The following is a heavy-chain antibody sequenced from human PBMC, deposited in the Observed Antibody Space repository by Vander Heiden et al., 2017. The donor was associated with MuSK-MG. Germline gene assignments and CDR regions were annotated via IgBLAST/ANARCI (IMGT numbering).Heavy chain of an antibody. J-gene: IGHJ4*02. D-gene: IGHD3-22*01. CDR3: TRPTYYYDSSGYSLDY. Sequence: EVQLVESGGGLVQPGRSLRLSCPASGFTFGDYAMSWVRQAPGKELEWVGFIRSKAYGGTTEYAASVKGRFTISRDDSKSIAYLQMNSLKTEDTAVYYCTRPTYYYDSSGYSLDYWGQGTLVTVSS. CDR1: GFTFGDYA. CDR2: IRSKAYGGTT. V-gene: IGHV3-49*04.